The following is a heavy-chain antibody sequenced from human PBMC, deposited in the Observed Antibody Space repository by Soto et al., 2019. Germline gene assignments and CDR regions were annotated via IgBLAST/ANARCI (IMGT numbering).Heavy chain of an antibody. Sequence: QVQLVESGGGVVQPGRSLRLACVASGFNFRTSDMQWVRQAPGKGPEWVAAISAAGNSEFYADFVKGRFTVSRENSKNTAYLQMDSLRGEDPAVYYCAKDVDYGGNPWRHWGQGKLVTVSS. CDR3: AKDVDYGGNPWRH. CDR1: GFNFRTSD. J-gene: IGHJ4*02. CDR2: ISAAGNSE. V-gene: IGHV3-30*18. D-gene: IGHD4-17*01.